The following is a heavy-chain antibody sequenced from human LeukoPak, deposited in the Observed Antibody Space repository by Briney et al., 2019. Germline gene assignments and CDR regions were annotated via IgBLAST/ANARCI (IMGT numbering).Heavy chain of an antibody. CDR1: GGSISSYY. CDR2: IYTSGST. V-gene: IGHV4-4*07. Sequence: PSETLSLTCTVSGGSISSYYWSWIRQPAGKGLEWIGRIYTSGSTNYNPSLKSRVTISVDTSKSQFSLKLSSVTAADTAVYYCARLTKNDSGSFRFGKKKRGYMDVWGKGTTVTISS. CDR3: ARLTKNDSGSFRFGKKKRGYMDV. J-gene: IGHJ6*03. D-gene: IGHD3-10*01.